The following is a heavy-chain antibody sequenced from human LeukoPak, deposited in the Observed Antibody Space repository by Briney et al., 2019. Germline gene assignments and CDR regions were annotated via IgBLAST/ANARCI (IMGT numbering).Heavy chain of an antibody. V-gene: IGHV3-21*01. Sequence: GGSLRLSSAASGFTFSSYSMNWVRQAPGKGLEWVSSISSSSSYIYYADSVKGRFTISRDNAKNSLYLQMNGLRAEDTAVYYCATATTVTRVGYWGQGTLVTVSS. CDR3: ATATTVTRVGY. CDR2: ISSSSSYI. D-gene: IGHD4-17*01. J-gene: IGHJ4*02. CDR1: GFTFSSYS.